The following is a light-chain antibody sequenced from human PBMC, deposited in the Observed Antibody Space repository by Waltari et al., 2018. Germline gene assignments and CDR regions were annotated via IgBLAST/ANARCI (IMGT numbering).Light chain of an antibody. CDR1: IGNNY. J-gene: IGLJ7*01. CDR2: ENT. Sequence: QSVLTQPPSVSAAPGQRVTISNIGNNYVSWYRQFPGTAPKLLIDENTERPSGIPGRFSGSKSGTSATLDITGLQAGDEADYYCGTWDSSLSGAVFGGGTHLTVL. CDR3: GTWDSSLSGAV. V-gene: IGLV1-51*02.